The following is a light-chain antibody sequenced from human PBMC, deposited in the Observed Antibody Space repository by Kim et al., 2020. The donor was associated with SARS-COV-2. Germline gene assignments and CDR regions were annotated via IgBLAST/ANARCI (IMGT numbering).Light chain of an antibody. CDR2: QDS. V-gene: IGLV3-1*01. J-gene: IGLJ2*01. CDR3: QAWDSSTKVV. CDR1: KLGDKY. Sequence: VSTGQTASITCSGDKLGDKYACWYQQKPGQSPVLVIYQDSKRPSGIPERFSGFNSGNTATLTISGTQAMDEADYYCQAWDSSTKVVFGGGTQLTVL.